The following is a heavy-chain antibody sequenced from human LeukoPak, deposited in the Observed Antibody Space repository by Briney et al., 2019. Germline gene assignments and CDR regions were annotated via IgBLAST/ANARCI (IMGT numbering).Heavy chain of an antibody. J-gene: IGHJ4*02. V-gene: IGHV4-39*01. Sequence: SETLSLTCTVSGGSISSTTYYWAWIRQPPGKGLEWIGSIYKTGSTNYSPSLKSRVFISVDTSNNQFSLKLSSVTAADTAVYYCARVLHKRNYDSTTYYGYWGQGTLVTVSS. D-gene: IGHD3-22*01. CDR1: GGSISSTTYY. CDR3: ARVLHKRNYDSTTYYGY. CDR2: IYKTGST.